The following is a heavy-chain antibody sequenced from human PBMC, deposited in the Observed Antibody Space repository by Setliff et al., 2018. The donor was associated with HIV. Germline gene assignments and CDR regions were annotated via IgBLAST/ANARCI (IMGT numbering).Heavy chain of an antibody. V-gene: IGHV4-38-2*01. J-gene: IGHJ5*02. Sequence: LSLPCVVSGYSISSGYYWGWIWQPPGKGLEWIGSIYHTGSTYYNPSLKSRVTISVDTSKNQFSLKLSSVTAADTAVFYCARLGDYGSGGWFDPWGQGTLVTVSS. CDR3: ARLGDYGSGGWFDP. D-gene: IGHD3-10*01. CDR1: GYSISSGYY. CDR2: IYHTGST.